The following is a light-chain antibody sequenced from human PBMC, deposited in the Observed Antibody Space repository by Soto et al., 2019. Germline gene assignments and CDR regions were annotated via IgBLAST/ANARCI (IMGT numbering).Light chain of an antibody. CDR3: SSSAGIYHYLV. CDR2: EVN. J-gene: IGLJ3*02. CDR1: SSDIGGYHS. V-gene: IGLV2-8*01. Sequence: QSALTQPPSASGSPGQSVTISCTGTSSDIGGYHSVSWYQQHPGKAPRLMIYEVNKRPSGVPDRFSGSKSGYTASLTVSGLQTEDEAFYYCSSSAGIYHYLVFGGGTQLTVL.